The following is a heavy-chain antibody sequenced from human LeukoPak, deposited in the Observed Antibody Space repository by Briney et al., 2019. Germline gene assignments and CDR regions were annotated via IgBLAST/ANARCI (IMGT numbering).Heavy chain of an antibody. CDR2: IIPTVGIA. CDR1: VYIFNKFY. CDR3: ARDGEMATIYFDY. J-gene: IGHJ4*02. D-gene: IGHD5-24*01. V-gene: IGHV1-69*04. Sequence: GASVKVSCKASVYIFNKFYVHWVRQAPGQGLEWMGTIIPTVGIANYAQKFQGRVTITADKSTSTAYMELSSLRSEDTAVYYCARDGEMATIYFDYWGQGTLVTVSS.